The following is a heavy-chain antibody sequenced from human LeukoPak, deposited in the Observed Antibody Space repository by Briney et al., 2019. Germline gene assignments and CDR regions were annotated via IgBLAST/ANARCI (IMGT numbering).Heavy chain of an antibody. CDR3: ARHDSYY. D-gene: IGHD3-3*01. J-gene: IGHJ4*02. CDR2: INPNSGGT. Sequence: VASVKVSCKAPGYTFTGYYMHWVRQAPGQGLEWMGRINPNSGGTNYAQKFQGRVTMTRDTSISTAYMELSRLKASDTAMYYCARHDSYYWGQGTLVTVSS. V-gene: IGHV1-2*06. CDR1: GYTFTGYY.